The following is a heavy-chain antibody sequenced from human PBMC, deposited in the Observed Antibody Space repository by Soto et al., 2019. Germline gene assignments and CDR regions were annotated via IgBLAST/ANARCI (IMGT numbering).Heavy chain of an antibody. CDR2: ISSSSSTI. V-gene: IGHV3-48*02. Sequence: EVQLVESGGGLVQPGGSLRLSCAASGFTFSSYSMNWVRQAPGKGLEWVSYISSSSSTIYYADSVKGRFTISRDNAKNSLYLQMNSLRDEDTAVYYCARDGQGVLRYFPDYYYGMDVWGQGTTVTVSS. CDR3: ARDGQGVLRYFPDYYYGMDV. CDR1: GFTFSSYS. J-gene: IGHJ6*02. D-gene: IGHD3-9*01.